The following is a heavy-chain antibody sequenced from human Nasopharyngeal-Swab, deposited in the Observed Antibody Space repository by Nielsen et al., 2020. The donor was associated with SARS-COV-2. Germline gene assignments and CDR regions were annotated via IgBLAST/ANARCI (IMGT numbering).Heavy chain of an antibody. J-gene: IGHJ5*02. V-gene: IGHV4-61*01. Sequence: SETLPLTSTAPGGSVSSGSYYWSWIRQPPGKGLEWIGYIYYSGSTNYNPSLKSRVTISVDTSKNQFSLKLSSVTAADTAVYYCARANGDYLEDWFDPWGQGTLVTVSS. CDR2: IYYSGST. CDR3: ARANGDYLEDWFDP. D-gene: IGHD4-17*01. CDR1: GGSVSSGSYY.